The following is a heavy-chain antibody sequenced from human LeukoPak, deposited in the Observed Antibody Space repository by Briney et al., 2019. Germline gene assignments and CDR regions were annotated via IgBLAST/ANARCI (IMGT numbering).Heavy chain of an antibody. V-gene: IGHV1-46*03. Sequence: ASVKVSCKASGYTFTSYYMHWVRQAPGQGLEWMGIINPSGGSTSYAQKFQGRVTMTRDTSTSTVYMELSSLRSEDTAVYYCASQTDYGDYEDAFDIWGQGTMVTVSS. CDR1: GYTFTSYY. J-gene: IGHJ3*02. D-gene: IGHD4-17*01. CDR3: ASQTDYGDYEDAFDI. CDR2: INPSGGST.